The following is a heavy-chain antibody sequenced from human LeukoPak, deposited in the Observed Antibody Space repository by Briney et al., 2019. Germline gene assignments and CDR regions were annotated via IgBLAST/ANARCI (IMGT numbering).Heavy chain of an antibody. V-gene: IGHV3-30*01. J-gene: IGHJ4*02. CDR3: ARIGYYPSDFDY. Sequence: PGRSLRLSCAASGFTFSSYAMHWVRQAPGKGLEWVAVISYDGSNKYYADSVKGRFTISRGNSKNTLYLQMNSLRAEDTAVYYCARIGYYPSDFDYWGQGTLVTVSS. D-gene: IGHD3-22*01. CDR2: ISYDGSNK. CDR1: GFTFSSYA.